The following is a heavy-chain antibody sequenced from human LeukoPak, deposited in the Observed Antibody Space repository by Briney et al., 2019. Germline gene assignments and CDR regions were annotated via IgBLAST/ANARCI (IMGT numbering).Heavy chain of an antibody. CDR2: IRSKANSYAT. CDR3: TRKIGYDFWSGYSVESYYFDY. D-gene: IGHD3-3*01. CDR1: GFTFSGSA. V-gene: IGHV3-73*01. Sequence: GGSLRLSCAASGFTFSGSAMHWVRQASGKGLEWVGRIRSKANSYATAYAASVKGRFTISRDDSQNTAYLQMNSLKTEDTAVYYCTRKIGYDFWSGYSVESYYFDYWGQGTLVTVSS. J-gene: IGHJ4*02.